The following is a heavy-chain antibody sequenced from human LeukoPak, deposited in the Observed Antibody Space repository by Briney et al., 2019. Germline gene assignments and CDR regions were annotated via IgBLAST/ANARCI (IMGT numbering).Heavy chain of an antibody. Sequence: GGSLRLSCTASGFTFSSYDVHWVRQGTGKGLEWVSAIGTAGDTYYGGSVKGRFTICRENAKNSLYLQMNSLRAGDTAVYYCARVAAAGKGFDHWGQGTLVTVSS. CDR3: ARVAAAGKGFDH. V-gene: IGHV3-13*01. CDR2: IGTAGDT. J-gene: IGHJ4*02. D-gene: IGHD6-13*01. CDR1: GFTFSSYD.